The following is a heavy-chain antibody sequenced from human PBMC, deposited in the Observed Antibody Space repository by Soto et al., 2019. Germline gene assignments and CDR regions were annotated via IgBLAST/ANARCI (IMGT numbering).Heavy chain of an antibody. CDR2: ISYDGSNK. CDR1: GFTFSSYG. D-gene: IGHD2-8*01. Sequence: GGSLRLSYAASGFTFSSYGMHWVRQAPGKGLEWVAVISYDGSNKYYADSVKGRFTISRDNSKNTLYLQMNSLRAEDTAVYYCAKDREGYCTNGVCYTGFDPWGQGTLVTVSS. V-gene: IGHV3-30*18. CDR3: AKDREGYCTNGVCYTGFDP. J-gene: IGHJ5*02.